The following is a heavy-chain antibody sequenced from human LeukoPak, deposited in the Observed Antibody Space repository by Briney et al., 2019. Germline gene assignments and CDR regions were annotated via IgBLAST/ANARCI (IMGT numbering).Heavy chain of an antibody. CDR2: IYTSGST. Sequence: SETLSLTCTVSGGSISSYYWSWIRQPAGKGLEWIGRIYTSGSTNYNPSLKSRVTMSVDTSKNQFSLKLSSVTAADTAVYYCARVCQLPATGWFDPWGQGTLVTVSS. V-gene: IGHV4-4*07. CDR3: ARVCQLPATGWFDP. CDR1: GGSISSYY. D-gene: IGHD2-2*01. J-gene: IGHJ5*02.